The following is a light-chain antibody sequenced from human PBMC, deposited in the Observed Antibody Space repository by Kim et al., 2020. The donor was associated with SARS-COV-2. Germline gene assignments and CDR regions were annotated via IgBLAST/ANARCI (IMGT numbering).Light chain of an antibody. V-gene: IGLV1-40*01. CDR1: SSNTGAGYD. CDR2: GNT. J-gene: IGLJ3*02. CDR3: QTYDNTLNGWV. Sequence: RSTISCSGSSSNTGAGYDVHWYQHLPGTAPKLLIYGNTNRPSGVPVRFSGSKSGTSASLAITGLQAEDETDYYCQTYDNTLNGWVFGGGTQLTVL.